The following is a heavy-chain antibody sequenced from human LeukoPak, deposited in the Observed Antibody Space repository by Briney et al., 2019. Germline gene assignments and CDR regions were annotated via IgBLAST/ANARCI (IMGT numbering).Heavy chain of an antibody. D-gene: IGHD6-13*01. Sequence: SETLSLTCTVSGASIISDTYYWGWIRQPPGKGLEWIGSIYYSGSTYYSPSLKSRVTMSVDTSKNQFSLNLSSVTPADTAVYYCARSGTAAGRRDYWGQGTLVTVSS. CDR2: IYYSGST. V-gene: IGHV4-39*07. J-gene: IGHJ4*02. CDR3: ARSGTAAGRRDY. CDR1: GASIISDTYY.